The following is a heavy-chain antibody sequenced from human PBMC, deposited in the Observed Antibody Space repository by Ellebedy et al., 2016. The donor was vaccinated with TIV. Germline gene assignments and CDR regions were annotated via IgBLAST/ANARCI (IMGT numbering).Heavy chain of an antibody. CDR1: GFTFNSYW. CDR2: INQDGSDK. V-gene: IGHV3-7*01. CDR3: ATDGSYGDYRSPTHAFVM. D-gene: IGHD4-17*01. Sequence: GESLKISCAASGFTFNSYWMTWVRQAPGKGLEWVANINQDGSDKYYVDSLRGRFTISRDNAKNSLYLQMNSLRGEDTAVYYCATDGSYGDYRSPTHAFVMWGQGTLVTVSS. J-gene: IGHJ3*02.